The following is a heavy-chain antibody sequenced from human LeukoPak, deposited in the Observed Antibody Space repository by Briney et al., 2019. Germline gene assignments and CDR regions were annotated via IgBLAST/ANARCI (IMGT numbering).Heavy chain of an antibody. J-gene: IGHJ4*02. D-gene: IGHD1-26*01. V-gene: IGHV3-21*01. CDR2: ISSSSSYI. Sequence: GGTLRLSCAASGFTFSSYSMNWVRQAPGKGLEWVSSISSSSSYIYYADSVKGRFTISRDNAKNSLYLQMNSLRAEDTAVYYCARATASGSYYGGFDHWGQGTLVTVSS. CDR3: ARATASGSYYGGFDH. CDR1: GFTFSSYS.